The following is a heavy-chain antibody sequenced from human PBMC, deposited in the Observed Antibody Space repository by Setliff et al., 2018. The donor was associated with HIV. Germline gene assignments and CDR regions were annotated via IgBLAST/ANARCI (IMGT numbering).Heavy chain of an antibody. V-gene: IGHV3-74*01. CDR2: IDTDGSIT. CDR3: ATDVAGKYDY. J-gene: IGHJ4*02. CDR1: GFIFSSKW. Sequence: GGSLRLSCAASGFIFSSKWMHWVRQVPGKGLVWVLRIDTDGSITSYADSVKGRFTISRDNAKSTLYLQMNNLRAEDTALYYCATDVAGKYDYWGQGTLVTVPS. D-gene: IGHD2-15*01.